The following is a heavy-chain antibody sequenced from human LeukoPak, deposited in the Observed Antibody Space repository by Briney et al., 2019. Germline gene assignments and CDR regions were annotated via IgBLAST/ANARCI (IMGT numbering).Heavy chain of an antibody. CDR1: GGIFSSYA. J-gene: IGHJ4*02. Sequence: GSSVKVSCQASGGIFSSYAISWVRQAPGQGLEWMGRIVPIFGTANYAQKCQGRVTLTTDESTSTAYMELSSLRSEDTTVYYCAVESGSSGFLPFDYWGQGTLVTVSS. CDR3: AVESGSSGFLPFDY. CDR2: IVPIFGTA. V-gene: IGHV1-69*05. D-gene: IGHD6-19*01.